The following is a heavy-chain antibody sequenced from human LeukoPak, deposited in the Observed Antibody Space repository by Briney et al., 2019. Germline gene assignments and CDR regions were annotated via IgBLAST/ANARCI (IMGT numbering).Heavy chain of an antibody. CDR1: GFTLSTYA. J-gene: IGHJ4*02. CDR2: ISSSSSTI. Sequence: GGSLRLSCAASGFTLSTYAMSWVRQTPGKGLEWVSYISSSSSTIYYADSVKGRFTISRDNAKNSLYLQMNSLRAEDTAVYYCASGYSYGYVDYWGQGTLVTVSS. CDR3: ASGYSYGYVDY. D-gene: IGHD5-18*01. V-gene: IGHV3-48*01.